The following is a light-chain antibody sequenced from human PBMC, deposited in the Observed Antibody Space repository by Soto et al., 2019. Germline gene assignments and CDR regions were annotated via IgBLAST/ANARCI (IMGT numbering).Light chain of an antibody. J-gene: IGKJ1*01. CDR1: QSIRRS. V-gene: IGKV1-39*01. CDR3: QQSYSSPRT. CDR2: AAS. Sequence: IQMTQAPSSLSASVAARATITCRASQSIRRSLNWYQQKPGKAPKLLIYAASSLQSGVPSRFSDSGYRTDCTLNITSLQSEDFAIYYCQQSYSSPRTFGQGTKVDIK.